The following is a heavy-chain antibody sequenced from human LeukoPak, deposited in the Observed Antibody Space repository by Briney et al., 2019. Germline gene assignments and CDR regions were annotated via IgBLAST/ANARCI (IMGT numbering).Heavy chain of an antibody. V-gene: IGHV4-4*07. J-gene: IGHJ3*02. CDR1: GGSISSYY. CDR2: IYTSGST. CDR3: ATWIAAAGYYAFDT. D-gene: IGHD6-13*01. Sequence: SETLSLTCTVSGGSISSYYWSWIRQPAGKGLEWIGRIYTSGSTNYNPSLKSRVTMSVDTSKNQFSLKLSSVTAADTAVYYCATWIAAAGYYAFDTWGQGTVVTVSS.